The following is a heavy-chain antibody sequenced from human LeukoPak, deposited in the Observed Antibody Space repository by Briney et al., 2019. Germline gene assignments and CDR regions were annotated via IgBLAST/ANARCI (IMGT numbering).Heavy chain of an antibody. Sequence: EGSLRLSCAASGFTFTNYWMSWVRQAPGKGLELVANIKQDRSEKYYVDSVKGRFTISRDNAKNSLYPQMNSLRAEDTAVYYCARLREIPVFGVVTKSTSYFDYWGQGTLVTVSS. CDR3: ARLREIPVFGVVTKSTSYFDY. CDR2: IKQDRSEK. CDR1: GFTFTNYW. J-gene: IGHJ4*02. V-gene: IGHV3-7*01. D-gene: IGHD3-3*01.